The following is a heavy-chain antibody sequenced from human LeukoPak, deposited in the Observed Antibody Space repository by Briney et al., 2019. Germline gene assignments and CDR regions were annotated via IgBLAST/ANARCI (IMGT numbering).Heavy chain of an antibody. V-gene: IGHV3-30-3*01. CDR1: GFTFSSYA. CDR2: ISYDGSNK. Sequence: GGSLRLSCAASGFTFSSYAMHWVRQAPGKGLEWVAVISYDGSNKYYADSVKGRFTISRDNSKNTLYLQMNSLRAGDTAVYYCARDLGSVGAPSLYYYYGMDVWGQGTTVTVSS. CDR3: ARDLGSVGAPSLYYYYGMDV. J-gene: IGHJ6*02. D-gene: IGHD1-26*01.